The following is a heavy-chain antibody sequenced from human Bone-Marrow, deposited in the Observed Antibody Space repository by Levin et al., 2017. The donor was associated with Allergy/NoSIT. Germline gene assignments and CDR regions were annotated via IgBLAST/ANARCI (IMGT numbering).Heavy chain of an antibody. CDR2: IWHDGSNE. J-gene: IGHJ6*02. Sequence: PGGSLRLSCAASGFTFSDYGMHWVRQAPGKGLEWVAAIWHDGSNEYYAGSVQGRFTISRDNSKNTLYVQMNSLTAEDTAEYYCARDVGMARKIIFRGMAVWGQGTTVIVSS. CDR1: GFTFSDYG. D-gene: IGHD3-10*01. CDR3: ARDVGMARKIIFRGMAV. V-gene: IGHV3-33*01.